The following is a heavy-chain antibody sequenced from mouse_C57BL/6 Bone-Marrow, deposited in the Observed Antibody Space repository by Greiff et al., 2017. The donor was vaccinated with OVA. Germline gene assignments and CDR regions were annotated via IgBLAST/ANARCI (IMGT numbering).Heavy chain of an antibody. CDR3: ARRGLCRYSFDY. D-gene: IGHD3-1*01. V-gene: IGHV1-61*01. J-gene: IGHJ2*01. CDR1: GYTFTSYW. CDR2: IYPSDSET. Sequence: QVQLQQPGAELVRPGSSVKLSCKASGYTFTSYWMDWVKQRPGQGLEWIGNIYPSDSETHYNQKFKDKATLTVDKSSSTAYMQLSSLTSEDSAVYYCARRGLCRYSFDYWGKGTTLTVSS.